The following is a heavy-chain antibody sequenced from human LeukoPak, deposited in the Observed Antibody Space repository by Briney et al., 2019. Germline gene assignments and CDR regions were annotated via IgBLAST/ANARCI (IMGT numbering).Heavy chain of an antibody. CDR1: GFTFSNYA. CDR3: AKVRALWFDP. J-gene: IGHJ5*02. Sequence: PGGSLRLSCAASGFTFSNYAMTWVRQAPGKGLEWVSAISGSGGSTYYADSVKGRFTISRDNSKNTLYLQMNSLRAEDTAVYYCAKVRALWFDPWGQGTLVTVSS. D-gene: IGHD3-10*01. CDR2: ISGSGGST. V-gene: IGHV3-23*01.